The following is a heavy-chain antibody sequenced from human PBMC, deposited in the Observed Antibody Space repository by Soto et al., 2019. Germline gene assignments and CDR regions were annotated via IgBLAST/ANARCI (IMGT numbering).Heavy chain of an antibody. CDR3: ARVPTSARLNWFDP. J-gene: IGHJ5*02. V-gene: IGHV4-30-4*01. CDR2: IYYSGST. D-gene: IGHD3-16*01. CDR1: GGSISSGDYY. Sequence: QVQLQESGPGLVKPSQTLSLTCTVSGGSISSGDYYWSWIRQPPGKGLEWIGYIYYSGSTYYNPSRKGRVTISVDTSKNQFSLKLSSVTAADTAVYYCARVPTSARLNWFDPWGQGTLVTVSS.